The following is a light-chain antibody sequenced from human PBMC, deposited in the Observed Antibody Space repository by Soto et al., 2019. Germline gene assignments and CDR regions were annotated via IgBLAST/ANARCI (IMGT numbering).Light chain of an antibody. CDR1: SSNIGSNY. V-gene: IGLV1-47*02. CDR3: AAWDDSLRGYV. CDR2: TNN. Sequence: QSVLTQPPSASGTPGQRVTISCSGSSSNIGSNYVFWYQQLPGTAPKLLIYTNNLRPSGVPDRFSGSKSGTSASLAIGGLRSEDEADYYCAAWDDSLRGYVFGTGTMVTVL. J-gene: IGLJ1*01.